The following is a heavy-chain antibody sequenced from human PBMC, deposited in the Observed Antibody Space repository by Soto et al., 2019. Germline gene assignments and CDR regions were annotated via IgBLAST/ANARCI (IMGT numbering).Heavy chain of an antibody. CDR2: INAGNGNT. CDR1: GNTSPTYA. CDR3: ARDLSDSGYDFFDY. D-gene: IGHD5-12*01. V-gene: IGHV1-3*01. J-gene: IGHJ4*02. Sequence: ASVNVSFTASGNTSPTYAMHWVRQAPGQRLEWMGWINAGNGNTKYSQKFQGRVTITRDTSASTAYMELSSLRSEDTAVYYCARDLSDSGYDFFDYWGQGTLVTVSS.